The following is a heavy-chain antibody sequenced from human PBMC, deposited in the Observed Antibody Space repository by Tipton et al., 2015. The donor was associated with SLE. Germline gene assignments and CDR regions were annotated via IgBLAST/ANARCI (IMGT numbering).Heavy chain of an antibody. D-gene: IGHD4-11*01. Sequence: SLRLSCAASGFTFSSYSMNWVRQAPGKGLEWVSSISSSSSYIYYADSVKGRFTISRDNAKNSLYLQMNSLRAEDTAVYYCARDVETIVTRSAFDIWGQGTMLTVSS. CDR3: ARDVETIVTRSAFDI. V-gene: IGHV3-21*01. J-gene: IGHJ3*02. CDR2: ISSSSSYI. CDR1: GFTFSSYS.